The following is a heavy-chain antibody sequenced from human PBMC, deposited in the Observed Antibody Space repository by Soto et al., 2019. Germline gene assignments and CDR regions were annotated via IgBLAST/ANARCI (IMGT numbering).Heavy chain of an antibody. V-gene: IGHV1-69*12. CDR1: GGTFSTYA. CDR3: ASGIQLWLRRINNGYSG. D-gene: IGHD5-18*01. J-gene: IGHJ4*02. Sequence: QVQLVQSGAEVKKPESSVKVSCKAPGGTFSTYAISWVRQAPGQGLEWMGGIIPMFGTAHYAQRFQDRVTIPAAESTNTVYMELSSLRSEDTAVYFCASGIQLWLRRINNGYSGWGQGTLVTVSS. CDR2: IIPMFGTA.